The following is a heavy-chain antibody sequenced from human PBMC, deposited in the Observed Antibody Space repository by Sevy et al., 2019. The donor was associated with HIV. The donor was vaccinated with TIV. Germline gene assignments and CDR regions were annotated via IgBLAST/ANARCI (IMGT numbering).Heavy chain of an antibody. CDR2: IYPGDSDT. V-gene: IGHV5-51*01. CDR3: ARPGYSSDWSLIDY. D-gene: IGHD6-19*01. CDR1: GYSFTSYW. J-gene: IGHJ4*02. Sequence: GESLKISCKGSGYSFTSYWIGWVRQMPGKGLEWMGIIYPGDSDTRYSPSFQCQVTISADKSISTAYLQGGSLKASDTAMYYCARPGYSSDWSLIDYWGQGTLITVSS.